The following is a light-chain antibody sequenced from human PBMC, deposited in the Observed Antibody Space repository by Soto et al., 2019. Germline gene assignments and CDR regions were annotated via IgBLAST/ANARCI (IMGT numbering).Light chain of an antibody. CDR3: QQYGTSPRT. CDR1: QSFSSSY. J-gene: IGKJ1*01. V-gene: IGKV3-20*01. Sequence: EILLTQSPGTLSLSQGEISTLXXRASQSFSSSYLAWYQQKPGQAPRVXIYETSSRATGIPDRFSGSGSQTDFTLTISRLEPEDFAVYYCQQYGTSPRTFGQGTKVDIK. CDR2: ETS.